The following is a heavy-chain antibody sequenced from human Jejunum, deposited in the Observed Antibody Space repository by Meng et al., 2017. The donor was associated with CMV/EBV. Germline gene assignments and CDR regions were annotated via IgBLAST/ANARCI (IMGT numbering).Heavy chain of an antibody. J-gene: IGHJ4*02. V-gene: IGHV3-73*01. CDR2: IRSIANNYAT. D-gene: IGHD7-27*01. Sequence: SGFTLSGSGIHWVRQASGKGLEWVGRIRSIANNYATTYAASVKGRFTISRDDSENTAYLQMNSLTAEDTAVYYCTRHQTGDYRYFDLWGQGTLVTVSS. CDR3: TRHQTGDYRYFDL. CDR1: GFTLSGSG.